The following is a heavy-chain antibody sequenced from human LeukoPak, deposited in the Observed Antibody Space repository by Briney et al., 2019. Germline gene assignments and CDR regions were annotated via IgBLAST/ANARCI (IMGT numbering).Heavy chain of an antibody. Sequence: GASVKVSCKASGYTFTSYYMHWVRQAPGQGLEWMGIINPRGGSTSYAQKFQGRVTMTRDTSTSTVYMELSSLRSEDTAVYYCASIAARPGYYYYYMDVWGKGTTVTVSS. CDR3: ASIAARPGYYYYYMDV. V-gene: IGHV1-46*01. D-gene: IGHD6-6*01. CDR2: INPRGGST. J-gene: IGHJ6*03. CDR1: GYTFTSYY.